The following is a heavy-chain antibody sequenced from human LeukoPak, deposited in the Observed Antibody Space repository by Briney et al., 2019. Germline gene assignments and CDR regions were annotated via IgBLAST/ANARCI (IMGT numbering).Heavy chain of an antibody. V-gene: IGHV1-69*13. CDR1: GGTFSSYA. Sequence: SVKVSCKASGGTFSSYAISWVRQAPGQGLEWMGGIIPIFGTANYAQKFQGRVTITADESTSAAYMELSSLRSEDTAVYYCAVSKVEIATSYYFDYWGQGTLVTVSS. D-gene: IGHD5-24*01. CDR3: AVSKVEIATSYYFDY. J-gene: IGHJ4*02. CDR2: IIPIFGTA.